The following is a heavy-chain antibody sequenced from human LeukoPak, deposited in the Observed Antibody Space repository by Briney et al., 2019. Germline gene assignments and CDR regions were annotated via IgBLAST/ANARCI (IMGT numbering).Heavy chain of an antibody. D-gene: IGHD6-19*01. J-gene: IGHJ4*02. CDR2: IYYSGST. V-gene: IGHV4-59*01. CDR3: ARAEGQWLNPYFDY. Sequence: PSETLSLTCTVSGGSISSYYWSWIQQPPGKGLEWIGIIYYSGSTNYNPSLKSRVTISVGTSKNQFSLRLSSVTAADTAVYYCARAEGQWLNPYFDYWGQGTLVTVSS. CDR1: GGSISSYY.